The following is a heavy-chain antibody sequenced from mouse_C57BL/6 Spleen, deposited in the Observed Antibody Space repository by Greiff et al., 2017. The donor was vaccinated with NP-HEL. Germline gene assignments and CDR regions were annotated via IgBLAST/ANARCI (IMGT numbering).Heavy chain of an antibody. D-gene: IGHD1-1*01. J-gene: IGHJ4*01. CDR3: ARDGATVPSYAMDY. Sequence: EVQVVESGGGLVKPGGSLKLSCAASGFTFSDYGMHWVRQAPEKGLEWVAYISSGSSTIYYADTVKGRFTFSRDNAKNTLFLQMTSLRSEDTAMYYCARDGATVPSYAMDYWGQGTSVTVSS. V-gene: IGHV5-17*01. CDR1: GFTFSDYG. CDR2: ISSGSSTI.